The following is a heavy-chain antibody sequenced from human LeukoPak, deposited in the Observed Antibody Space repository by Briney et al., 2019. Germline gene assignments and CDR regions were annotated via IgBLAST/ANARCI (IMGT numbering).Heavy chain of an antibody. CDR1: GGSISSNGYY. CDR3: AGHWGEGWFDP. J-gene: IGHJ5*02. V-gene: IGHV4-31*03. Sequence: SQTLSLTCTVSGGSISSNGYYWSWIRQHSGKGLEWIGYIHYSGNTNYNPSLKSRVTISVDTSKNQFSLKLSSVTAADTAVYYCAGHWGEGWFDPWGQGTLVTVSS. D-gene: IGHD7-27*01. CDR2: IHYSGNT.